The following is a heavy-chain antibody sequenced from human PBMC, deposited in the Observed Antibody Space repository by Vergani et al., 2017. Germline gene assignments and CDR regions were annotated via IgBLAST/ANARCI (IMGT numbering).Heavy chain of an antibody. J-gene: IGHJ5*02. CDR1: GYTFTSYG. V-gene: IGHV1-18*01. CDR3: AREEVVVAAKGGWFDP. D-gene: IGHD2-15*01. Sequence: QVKLVQSGAEVKKPGASVKVSCKASGYTFTSYGISWVRQAPGQGLEWMGWISAYNGNTNYAQKLQCRVTMTTDTSTSTAYMELRSLRSDDTAVYYCAREEVVVAAKGGWFDPWGQGTLVTVSS. CDR2: ISAYNGNT.